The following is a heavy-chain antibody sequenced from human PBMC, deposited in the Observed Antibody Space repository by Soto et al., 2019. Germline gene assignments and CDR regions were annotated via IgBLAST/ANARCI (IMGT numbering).Heavy chain of an antibody. D-gene: IGHD3-10*01. CDR3: ARTDPSGHFDY. J-gene: IGHJ4*02. V-gene: IGHV4-59*01. Sequence: SGCLSLSCTASGGSLSIYFWSWIRQSPGKGLEWIAYIYYSGSTNYNPSLKSRVTMSLDTSKNQFSLWLNSATAADTAVYYCARTDPSGHFDYWGPGTLVTVSS. CDR1: GGSLSIYF. CDR2: IYYSGST.